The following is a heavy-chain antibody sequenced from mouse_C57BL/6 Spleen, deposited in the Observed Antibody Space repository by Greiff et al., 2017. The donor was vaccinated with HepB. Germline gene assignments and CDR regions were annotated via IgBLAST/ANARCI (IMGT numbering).Heavy chain of an antibody. CDR2: IYPRDGST. J-gene: IGHJ4*01. CDR1: GYTFTDHT. V-gene: IGHV1-78*01. D-gene: IGHD1-1*01. CDR3: ARAKYYGSSYEAMDY. Sequence: VQLQQSDAELVKPGASVKISCKVSGYTFTDHTIHWMKQRPEQGLEWIGYIYPRDGSTKYNEKFKGKATLTADKSSSTAYMQLNSLTSEDSAVYFCARAKYYGSSYEAMDYWGQGTSVTVSS.